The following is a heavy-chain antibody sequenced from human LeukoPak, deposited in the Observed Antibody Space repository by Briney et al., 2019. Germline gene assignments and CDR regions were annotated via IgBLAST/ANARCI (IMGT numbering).Heavy chain of an antibody. CDR2: ISGSGGST. CDR1: GFTFSSYA. CDR3: AKMPNSRIGYFQH. J-gene: IGHJ1*01. V-gene: IGHV3-23*01. D-gene: IGHD2/OR15-2a*01. Sequence: GGSLRLSCGASGFTFSSYAMSWVRQAPGKGLEWVSAISGSGGSTYYADSVKGRFTISRDNSKNTLYLQMNSLRAEDTAVYYCAKMPNSRIGYFQHWGQGTLVTVSS.